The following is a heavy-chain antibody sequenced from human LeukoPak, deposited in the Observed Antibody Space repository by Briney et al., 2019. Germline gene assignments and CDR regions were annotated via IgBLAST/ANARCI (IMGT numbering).Heavy chain of an antibody. CDR2: ISSSGSTI. CDR3: ARVWLTGTCFDY. CDR1: GFTFSSYE. Sequence: GGSLRLSCAASGFTFSSYEMNWVRQAPGKGLEWVSYISSSGSTIYYADSVKGRFTISRDNAKNSLYLQMNSLRAEDTAVYYCARVWLTGTCFDYWGQGTLVTVSS. V-gene: IGHV3-48*03. J-gene: IGHJ4*02. D-gene: IGHD1-7*01.